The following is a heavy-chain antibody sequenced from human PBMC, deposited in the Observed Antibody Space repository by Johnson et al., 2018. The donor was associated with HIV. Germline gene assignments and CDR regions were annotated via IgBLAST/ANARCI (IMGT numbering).Heavy chain of an antibody. D-gene: IGHD3/OR15-3a*01. Sequence: QVQLVESGGGVVQPGRSLRLSCAASGFTFSSYAMHWVRQAPAKGLQWVAVISYDGSDKDYADSVKGRFTISRDSSKNTLYLQINNLRAEDTAVYYCATRGVTDWGGAFDIWGQGTMVSVSS. CDR1: GFTFSSYA. J-gene: IGHJ3*02. V-gene: IGHV3-30*04. CDR2: ISYDGSDK. CDR3: ATRGVTDWGGAFDI.